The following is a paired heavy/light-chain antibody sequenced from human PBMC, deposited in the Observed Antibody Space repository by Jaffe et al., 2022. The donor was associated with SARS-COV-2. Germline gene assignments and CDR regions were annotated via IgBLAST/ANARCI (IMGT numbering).Light chain of an antibody. CDR2: EDS. Sequence: QSALTQPASVSGSPGQSITVSCTGNSSDVGSNNFVSWFQQHPGKVPKLMIYEDSKRPSGVSNRFSGSKSGKTASLTISGLQAEDEADYYCCSYAGSSTSVLFGGGTKLTVL. CDR1: SSDVGSNNF. CDR3: CSYAGSSTSVL. V-gene: IGLV2-23*01. J-gene: IGLJ2*01.
Heavy chain of an antibody. J-gene: IGHJ4*02. CDR1: GFTFTIYA. CDR3: ASSLSPVNFEY. Sequence: VQLVQSGAEVKKPGASVKVSCKASGFTFTIYAITWVRQAPGQGLEWMGWINPYNGDTNSAQNLQGRITMTTDTSTSTAYMELRSLRSDDTALYYCASSLSPVNFEYWGQGTLVTVSS. CDR2: INPYNGDT. V-gene: IGHV1-18*01.